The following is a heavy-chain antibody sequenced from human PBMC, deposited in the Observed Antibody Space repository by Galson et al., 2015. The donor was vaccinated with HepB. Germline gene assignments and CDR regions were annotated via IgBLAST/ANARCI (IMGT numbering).Heavy chain of an antibody. CDR1: GFTFDDYT. CDR3: AKDIGGLFLQYQLLPPLYYGMDV. CDR2: ISWDGGST. D-gene: IGHD2-2*01. J-gene: IGHJ6*02. V-gene: IGHV3-43*01. Sequence: SLRLSCAASGFTFDDYTMHWVRQAPGKGLEWVSLISWDGGSTYYADSVKGRFTISRDNSKNSLYLQMNSLRTEDTALYYCAKDIGGLFLQYQLLPPLYYGMDVWGQGTTVTVSS.